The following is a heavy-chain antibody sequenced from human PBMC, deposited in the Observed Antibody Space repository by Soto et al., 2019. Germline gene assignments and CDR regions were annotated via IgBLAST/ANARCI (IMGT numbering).Heavy chain of an antibody. CDR1: GIMISTYV. Sequence: QVQLVESGGCVVQPGRSLRLSCAASGIMISTYVMHWVRQAPGKGLEWVAVISKDGSNKQYVDPVKGRFTISRDNSKNTLFLQVDSLSAEDTAVYYCAREDASSGYAVTFQHWGQGTLVTVSS. CDR3: AREDASSGYAVTFQH. V-gene: IGHV3-30-3*01. CDR2: ISKDGSNK. J-gene: IGHJ1*01. D-gene: IGHD3-22*01.